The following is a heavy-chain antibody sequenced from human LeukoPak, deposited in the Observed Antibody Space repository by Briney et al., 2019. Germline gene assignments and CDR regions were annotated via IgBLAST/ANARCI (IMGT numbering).Heavy chain of an antibody. D-gene: IGHD6-13*01. J-gene: IGHJ6*03. CDR3: ARGLAAAGRSGSYYMDV. Sequence: PGGSLRLSCAASGFTFSSYSMNWVRQAPGKGLEWVSSISSSSTYIFYADSVKGRFTISRDNAKNSLYLQMNSLRAEDTAVYYCARGLAAAGRSGSYYMDVWGKGTTVTVSS. V-gene: IGHV3-21*01. CDR2: ISSSSTYI. CDR1: GFTFSSYS.